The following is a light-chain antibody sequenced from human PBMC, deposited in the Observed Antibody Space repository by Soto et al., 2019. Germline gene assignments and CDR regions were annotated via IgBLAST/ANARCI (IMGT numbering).Light chain of an antibody. V-gene: IGKV3-11*01. J-gene: IGKJ1*01. CDR1: QSVGNS. CDR3: QQYYSTPRT. Sequence: IVLTQSPSTLSLSPGESATLSWRASQSVGNSLAWYQERPGQAPRLLIYDASNRATGIPPRFSGSGSGTDFNLTISSLQAEDVAVYYCQQYYSTPRTFGHGTKVDIK. CDR2: DAS.